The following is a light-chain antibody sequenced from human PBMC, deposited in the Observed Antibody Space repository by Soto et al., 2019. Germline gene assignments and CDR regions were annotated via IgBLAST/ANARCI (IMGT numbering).Light chain of an antibody. CDR2: EVS. V-gene: IGLV2-8*01. J-gene: IGLJ3*02. CDR3: TSYAGSNIWV. CDR1: SSDVGGYNY. Sequence: QSALTQPPSASGSPGQSVTISCTGTSSDVGGYNYVSWYQQYPGKAPKLMIYEVSKRPSGVPDRFSGSKSGKTASLTVSGLKPEDEADYYCTSYAGSNIWVFGEGPSSPS.